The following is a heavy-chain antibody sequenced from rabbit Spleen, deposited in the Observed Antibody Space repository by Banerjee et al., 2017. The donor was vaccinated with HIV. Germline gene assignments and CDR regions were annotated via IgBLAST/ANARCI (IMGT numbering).Heavy chain of an antibody. D-gene: IGHD8-1*01. CDR2: IEPIFGTT. CDR1: EIDFRSFG. J-gene: IGHJ4*01. CDR3: ARDAGRGDYIDGVFNL. V-gene: IGHV1S7*01. Sequence: QLVESGGGLAQPGGSLKLSIKPSEIDFRSFGESWVRQAPGKGLEWIGYIEPIFGTTYYASWVNGRFTSSSHNAQNTLYLQLNSLTGADTATYFCARDAGRGDYIDGVFNLWGPGTLVTVS.